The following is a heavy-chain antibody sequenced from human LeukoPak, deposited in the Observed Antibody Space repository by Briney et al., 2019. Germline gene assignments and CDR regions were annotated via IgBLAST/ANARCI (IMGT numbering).Heavy chain of an antibody. CDR2: ISYDGSNK. J-gene: IGHJ4*02. V-gene: IGHV3-30*18. Sequence: GRSLRLSCAASGFTFSSYGMHWVRQAPGKGLEWVAVISYDGSNKYYADSVKGRFTISRDNSKNTLYLQMNSLRAEDTAVYYCENADSNGHFDYWGQGTLVSVSS. CDR3: ENADSNGHFDY. CDR1: GFTFSSYG. D-gene: IGHD2-15*01.